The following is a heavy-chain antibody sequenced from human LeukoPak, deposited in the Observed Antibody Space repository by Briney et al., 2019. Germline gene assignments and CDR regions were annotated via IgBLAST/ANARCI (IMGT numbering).Heavy chain of an antibody. CDR1: GFTFDDYA. J-gene: IGHJ6*02. D-gene: IGHD1-7*01. V-gene: IGHV3-9*01. Sequence: GRSLRLSCAASGFTFDDYAMHWVRQAPGKGLEWVSGISWNSGSIGYADSVKGRFTISRDNAKNSLYLQMNSLRAEDTALYYCAKDTSRKNSDGMDVWGQGTTATVSS. CDR2: ISWNSGSI. CDR3: AKDTSRKNSDGMDV.